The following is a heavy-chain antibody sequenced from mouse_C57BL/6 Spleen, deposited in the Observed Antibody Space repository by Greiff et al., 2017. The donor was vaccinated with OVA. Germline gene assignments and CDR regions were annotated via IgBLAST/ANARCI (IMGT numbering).Heavy chain of an antibody. Sequence: DVMLVESGGGLVQPGGSLSLSCAASGFTFTDYYMSWVRQPPGKALEWLGFIRNKANGYTTEYSASVKGRFTISRDNSQSILYLQMNALRAEDSATYYCARWSTTVVAFDYWGQGTTLTVSS. V-gene: IGHV7-3*01. J-gene: IGHJ2*01. CDR3: ARWSTTVVAFDY. D-gene: IGHD1-1*01. CDR1: GFTFTDYY. CDR2: IRNKANGYTT.